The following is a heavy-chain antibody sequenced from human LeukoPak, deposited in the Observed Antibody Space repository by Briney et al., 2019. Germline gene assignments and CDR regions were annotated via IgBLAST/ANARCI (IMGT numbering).Heavy chain of an antibody. CDR1: GYTFISYG. CDR3: ARSLSGSRFNDAFDI. D-gene: IGHD2-15*01. Sequence: GASVKVSCKASGYTFISYGITWVRQAPGQGLEWMAWISPYNGNTNYAQKFQGRVTMTTDTSTSTAYMELRSLRSDDTAVYCCARSLSGSRFNDAFDIWGQGTMVTVSS. CDR2: ISPYNGNT. J-gene: IGHJ3*02. V-gene: IGHV1-18*01.